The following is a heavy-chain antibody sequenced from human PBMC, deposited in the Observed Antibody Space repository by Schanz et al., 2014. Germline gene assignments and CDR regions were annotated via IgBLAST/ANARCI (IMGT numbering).Heavy chain of an antibody. CDR1: GFTFSGFW. Sequence: EVQLAESGGGLVQPGGSLRLSCAASGFTFSGFWMTWVRQAPGKGLEWVANIKEDGSVKDYVDSVKGRFTISRDNAKNSLYLQMASLRAEDTAVYCCARGRVGELSAFDIWGQGTMVTVSS. D-gene: IGHD3-10*01. CDR3: ARGRVGELSAFDI. CDR2: IKEDGSVK. V-gene: IGHV3-7*03. J-gene: IGHJ3*02.